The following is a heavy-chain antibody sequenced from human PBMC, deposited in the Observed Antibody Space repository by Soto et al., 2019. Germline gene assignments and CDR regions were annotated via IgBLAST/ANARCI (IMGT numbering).Heavy chain of an antibody. V-gene: IGHV1-18*01. CDR3: ATSPGGGYCSGGSCPNQYYFDY. J-gene: IGHJ4*02. CDR1: GYSFTSYA. Sequence: GASVKVSCKASGYSFTSYAMHWVRQAPGQRLEWMGWISAYNGNTNYAQKLQGRVTMTTDTSTSTAYMELRSLRSDDTAVCYCATSPGGGYCSGGSCPNQYYFDYWGQGTLVTVSS. D-gene: IGHD2-15*01. CDR2: ISAYNGNT.